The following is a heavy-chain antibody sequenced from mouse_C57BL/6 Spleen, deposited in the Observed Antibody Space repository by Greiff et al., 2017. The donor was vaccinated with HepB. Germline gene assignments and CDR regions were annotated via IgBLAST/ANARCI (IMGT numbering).Heavy chain of an antibody. Sequence: VQLQQSGAELVKPGASVKISCKASGYAFSSYWMHWVKQRPGKGLVWIGQIYPGDGDTNYNGKFKGKATLTADKTSSTAYMRLSSLTSEDSAVYFCAPDNWPFAYWGQGTLVTVSA. V-gene: IGHV1-80*01. CDR2: IYPGDGDT. J-gene: IGHJ3*01. CDR1: GYAFSSYW. D-gene: IGHD4-1*01. CDR3: APDNWPFAY.